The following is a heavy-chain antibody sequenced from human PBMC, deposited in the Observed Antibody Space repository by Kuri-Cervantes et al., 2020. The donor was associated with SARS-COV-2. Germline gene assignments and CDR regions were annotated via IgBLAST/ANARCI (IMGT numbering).Heavy chain of an antibody. Sequence: GSLRLSCAVYGGSFTDYYWSWIRQPPGKGLEWIGSIYYSGSTYYNPSLKSRVTISVDTSKNQFSLKLSSVTAADTAVYYCARFSVGAKAKFDYWGQGTLVTVSS. V-gene: IGHV4-34*01. CDR1: GGSFTDYY. J-gene: IGHJ4*02. D-gene: IGHD1-26*01. CDR3: ARFSVGAKAKFDY. CDR2: IYYSGST.